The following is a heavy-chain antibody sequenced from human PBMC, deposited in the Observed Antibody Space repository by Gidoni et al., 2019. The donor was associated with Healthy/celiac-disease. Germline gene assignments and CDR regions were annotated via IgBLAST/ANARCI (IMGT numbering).Heavy chain of an antibody. J-gene: IGHJ4*02. V-gene: IGHV4-4*02. Sequence: QLQLQESGPGLVKPSGTLSLTCAVSGGAISSSKWWSWVRQPPGKGLEWIGEIYHSGSTNYNPSLKSRVTISVDKSKNQFSLKLSSVTAADTAVYYCARDPSLGNPTGGDYWGQGTLVTVSS. CDR3: ARDPSLGNPTGGDY. D-gene: IGHD3-16*01. CDR2: IYHSGST. CDR1: GGAISSSKW.